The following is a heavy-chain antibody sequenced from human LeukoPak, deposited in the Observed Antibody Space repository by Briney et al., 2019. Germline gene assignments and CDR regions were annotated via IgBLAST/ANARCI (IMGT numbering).Heavy chain of an antibody. CDR1: EFTFSSYA. CDR3: ARDGDYGGNWYYFDY. J-gene: IGHJ4*02. D-gene: IGHD4-23*01. CDR2: ISYDGSNK. V-gene: IGHV3-30*04. Sequence: HPGGSLRLSCAASEFTFSSYAMHWVRQAPGKGLEWVAVISYDGSNKYYADSVKGRFTISRDNSKNTLYLQMNSLRAEDTAVYYCARDGDYGGNWYYFDYWGQGTLVTVSS.